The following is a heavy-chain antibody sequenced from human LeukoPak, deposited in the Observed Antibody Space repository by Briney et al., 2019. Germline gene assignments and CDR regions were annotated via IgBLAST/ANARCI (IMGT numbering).Heavy chain of an antibody. CDR2: INPSGSSA. CDR1: AYTFTIYH. D-gene: IGHD1-1*01. V-gene: IGHV1-46*01. CDR3: ARMTTGVLDY. Sequence: ASVTVSFTSSAYTFTIYHMSWVRQAPGQGHERMGIINPSGSSASYTQKFQGRVTMTRDTSTSTVYLDLSSLRSEDKAVYYCARMTTGVLDYWGQGTLVTVSS. J-gene: IGHJ4*02.